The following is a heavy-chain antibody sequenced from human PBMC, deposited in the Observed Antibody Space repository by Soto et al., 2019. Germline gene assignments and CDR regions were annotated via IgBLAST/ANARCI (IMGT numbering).Heavy chain of an antibody. Sequence: QLQLQESGPGLVKPSETLSLTCTVSGGSISITDYYWGWIRQPPGKGLEWIGTIYYTGGTYDNPSLKSRLTISVDTSKNQFSLKLTSVTAADTAVYYCARRTLVGHFDFWGQGTLVTVSS. J-gene: IGHJ4*02. CDR2: IYYTGGT. V-gene: IGHV4-39*01. CDR3: ARRTLVGHFDF. CDR1: GGSISITDYY. D-gene: IGHD3-3*02.